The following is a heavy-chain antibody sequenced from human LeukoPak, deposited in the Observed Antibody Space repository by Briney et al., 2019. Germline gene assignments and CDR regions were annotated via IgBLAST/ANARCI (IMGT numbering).Heavy chain of an antibody. D-gene: IGHD3-22*01. Sequence: GGSLRLSCAASGFTSSSYTLNWVRQAPGKGLEWVASISSSGNYIYYADSVRGRFTVSRDNAKNSVYLQMSSLGAEDTAVYYCARDDSSGYYYVDYWGQGTLVTVSS. CDR3: ARDDSSGYYYVDY. J-gene: IGHJ4*02. V-gene: IGHV3-21*06. CDR2: ISSSGNYI. CDR1: GFTSSSYT.